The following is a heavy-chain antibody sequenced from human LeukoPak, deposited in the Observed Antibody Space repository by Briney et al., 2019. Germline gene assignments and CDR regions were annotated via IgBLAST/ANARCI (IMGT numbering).Heavy chain of an antibody. Sequence: PGGSLRLSCAASGFTFSNYAISWVRQAPGKGLEWVLAISAAGGSTYYADSVKGRFTFPRDNAKTPLYVQMNSLRAEDTAVYYCARDRSGGNYATFEYWGQGTLVTVSS. CDR1: GFTFSNYA. D-gene: IGHD1-26*01. CDR3: ARDRSGGNYATFEY. CDR2: ISAAGGST. J-gene: IGHJ4*02. V-gene: IGHV3-23*01.